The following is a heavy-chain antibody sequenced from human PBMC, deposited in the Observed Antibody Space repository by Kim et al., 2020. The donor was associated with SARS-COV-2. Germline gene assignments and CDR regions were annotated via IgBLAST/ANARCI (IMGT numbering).Heavy chain of an antibody. CDR3: ARASRQWLVLFDY. J-gene: IGHJ4*02. D-gene: IGHD6-19*01. Sequence: TPPLRITVTTSVDKSKDQFSLKLSSVTAADTAVYYCARASRQWLVLFDYWGQGTLVTVSS. V-gene: IGHV4-4*02.